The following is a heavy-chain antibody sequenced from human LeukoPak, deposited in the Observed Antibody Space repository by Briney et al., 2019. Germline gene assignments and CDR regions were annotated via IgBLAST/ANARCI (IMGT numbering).Heavy chain of an antibody. CDR1: ECAFSGYG. V-gene: IGHV3-48*02. CDR3: ARQRGNYFDY. J-gene: IGHJ4*02. D-gene: IGHD7-27*01. CDR2: ISSGSTAI. Sequence: GTLSLNCADSECAFSGYGVNRVRQPPGKGLEWVSKISSGSTAIYYAASVRGRFTISRDNAKNSLYLQMNSLRDEDTAVYYCARQRGNYFDYWGQGALVTVSS.